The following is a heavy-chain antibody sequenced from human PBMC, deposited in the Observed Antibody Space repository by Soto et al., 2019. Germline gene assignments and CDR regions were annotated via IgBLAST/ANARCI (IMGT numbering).Heavy chain of an antibody. CDR1: GFSLSGHGVG. CDR2: IYWDNDK. Sequence: QITLKESGPPLVKPTQTLTLTCTFSGFSLSGHGVGVGWIRQPPGKALEWLAFIYWDNDKRYSPSLKNRLTSTKDTSSTQVVLTMTTMDPVESGTYCCALSGLLFGTDYYYGIDVWGQGTTVTVSS. J-gene: IGHJ6*02. D-gene: IGHD3-10*02. V-gene: IGHV2-5*02. CDR3: ALSGLLFGTDYYYGIDV.